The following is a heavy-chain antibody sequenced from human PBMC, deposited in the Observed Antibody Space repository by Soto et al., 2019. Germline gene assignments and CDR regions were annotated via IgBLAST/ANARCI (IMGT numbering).Heavy chain of an antibody. J-gene: IGHJ4*02. CDR3: ARDLGGPDY. V-gene: IGHV3-74*03. CDR2: LSSDGFGT. CDR1: GFTLSPYW. D-gene: IGHD3-16*01. Sequence: PVGSLRLSCAASGFTLSPYWMHWVRQAPGRGLEWVARLSSDGFGTAYADSVKGRFLISRDTARNTLFLHMNILRHEDTAVYYCARDLGGPDYWGRGTLVTVSS.